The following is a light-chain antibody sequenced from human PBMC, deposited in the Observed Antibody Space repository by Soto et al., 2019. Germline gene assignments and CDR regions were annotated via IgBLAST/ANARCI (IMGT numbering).Light chain of an antibody. CDR2: SNN. CDR3: AAWDDSLNGRWV. Sequence: QSVLTQPPSASGTPGQRVTISCSGSSSNIGSNTVNWYQQLPGTAPKLLIYSNNHRPSGVPDPFSGSKSGTSASLAISGLQSEDEDDYYCAAWDDSLNGRWVFGGGTKLTVL. J-gene: IGLJ3*02. CDR1: SSNIGSNT. V-gene: IGLV1-44*01.